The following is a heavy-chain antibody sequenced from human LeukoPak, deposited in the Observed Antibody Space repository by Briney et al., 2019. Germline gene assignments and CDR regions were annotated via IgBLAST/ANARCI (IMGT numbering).Heavy chain of an antibody. Sequence: SETLSLTCTVSGGSISSGGYYWSWIRQHPGKGLEWIGYIYYSGSTYYNPSHRSRVTISVDTSKNQFSLKLSSVTAADTAVYFCARRRVVVASTDGASGAFDIWGQGTMVTVSS. V-gene: IGHV4-31*03. CDR1: GGSISSGGYY. D-gene: IGHD2-15*01. J-gene: IGHJ3*02. CDR3: ARRRVVVASTDGASGAFDI. CDR2: IYYSGST.